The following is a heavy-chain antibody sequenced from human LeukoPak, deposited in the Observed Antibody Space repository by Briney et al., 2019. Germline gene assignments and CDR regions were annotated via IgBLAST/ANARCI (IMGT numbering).Heavy chain of an antibody. D-gene: IGHD4-17*01. CDR1: GFTFNTYA. CDR2: ISGSGGST. CDR3: AKGGPPYGDYVYFDY. J-gene: IGHJ4*02. V-gene: IGHV3-23*01. Sequence: GGSLRLSCAASGFTFNTYAMTWVRQAPGKGLEWVSGISGSGGSTYYADSVKGRFTISRDNSKSTLYLQMNSLRAEDTALYYCAKGGPPYGDYVYFDYWRQGTLVTVSS.